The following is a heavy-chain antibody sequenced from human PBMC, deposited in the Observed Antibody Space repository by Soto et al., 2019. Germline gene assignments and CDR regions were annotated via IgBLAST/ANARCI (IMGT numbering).Heavy chain of an antibody. CDR2: ISGSGGST. CDR1: GFTFSIYA. V-gene: IGHV3-23*01. J-gene: IGHJ4*02. CDR3: AKIGPEDVEGVGSATHWFGC. Sequence: PGGSLRLSCAASGFTFSIYAMSWVRQAPGKGLEWVSAISGSGGSTYYADSVKGRFTISRDNSKNTLYLQMNSLRAENTAEYYCAKIGPEDVEGVGSATHWFGCWGREPRVTVAS. D-gene: IGHD2-15*01.